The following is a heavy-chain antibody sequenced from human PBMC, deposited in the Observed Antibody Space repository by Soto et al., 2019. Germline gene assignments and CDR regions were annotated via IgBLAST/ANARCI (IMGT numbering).Heavy chain of an antibody. J-gene: IGHJ4*02. CDR1: GYTFTSYA. CDR3: ARADILTGSLDY. Sequence: ASVKVSCRASGYTFTSYALHWVRQAPGQRLEWMGWINAGNGNTKYSQKFQGSVTISRDTSASTAYMELSSLRSEDTAVYYCARADILTGSLDYWGQGTLVTVSS. D-gene: IGHD3-9*01. CDR2: INAGNGNT. V-gene: IGHV1-3*01.